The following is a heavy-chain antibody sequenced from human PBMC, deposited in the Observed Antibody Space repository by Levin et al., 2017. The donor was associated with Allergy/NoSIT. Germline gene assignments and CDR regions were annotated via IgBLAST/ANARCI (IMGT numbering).Heavy chain of an antibody. D-gene: IGHD3-10*01. V-gene: IGHV4-34*01. CDR1: GGSFSGYY. J-gene: IGHJ6*02. CDR3: ARGGGGSGSYRLYYYYGMDG. CDR2: INHSGST. Sequence: SETLSLTCAVYGGSFSGYYWSWIRQPPGKGLEWIGEINHSGSTNYNPSLKSRVTISVDTSKNQFSLKLSSVTAADTAVYYWARGGGGSGSYRLYYYYGMDGWGQGTTVTVSS.